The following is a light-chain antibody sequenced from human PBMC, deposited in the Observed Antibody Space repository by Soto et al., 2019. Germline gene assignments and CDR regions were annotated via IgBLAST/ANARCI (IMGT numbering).Light chain of an antibody. Sequence: EVVLTQSPATLSVSPGAGATLSCRASQSVGSNLAWYQQKPGRTPRVLIYGASTRAIGIPARFSGSGFGTEFTLTISSLQSEDFVVYYCQEYSNWPLLSFGGGTKVDIX. CDR3: QEYSNWPLLS. CDR1: QSVGSN. CDR2: GAS. V-gene: IGKV3-15*01. J-gene: IGKJ4*01.